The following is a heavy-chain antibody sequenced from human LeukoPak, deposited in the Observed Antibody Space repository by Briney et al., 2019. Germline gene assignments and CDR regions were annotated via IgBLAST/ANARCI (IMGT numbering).Heavy chain of an antibody. V-gene: IGHV3-74*01. CDR2: INYDGSST. CDR3: ARANCGWRMDY. CDR1: GFTSSNYW. D-gene: IGHD6-19*01. Sequence: GGSVRLSCAASGFTSSNYWIHWVRQAPGKGLVWVSHINYDGSSTTYADSVKGRFTISRDNAKNTVYLQMNSLRADDTAIYYCARANCGWRMDYWGQGTLVTVSS. J-gene: IGHJ4*02.